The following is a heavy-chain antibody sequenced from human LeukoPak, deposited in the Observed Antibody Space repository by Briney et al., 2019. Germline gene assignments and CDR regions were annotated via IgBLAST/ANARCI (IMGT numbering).Heavy chain of an antibody. CDR3: ARFGYPYAFDI. V-gene: IGHV3-21*01. CDR2: ISSSSSYI. J-gene: IGHJ3*02. Sequence: GGSLRLSCAASGFTFSSYSMNWVRQAPGKGLEWVSSISSSSSYIYYADSVKGRFTNSRDNAKNSLYLQMNSLRAEDTAVYYCARFGYPYAFDIWGQGTMVTVSS. CDR1: GFTFSSYS. D-gene: IGHD3-16*01.